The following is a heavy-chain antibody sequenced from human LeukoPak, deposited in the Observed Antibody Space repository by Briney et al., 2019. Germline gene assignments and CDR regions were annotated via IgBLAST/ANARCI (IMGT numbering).Heavy chain of an antibody. Sequence: QPGRSLRLSCAASGFTFSSYGMPWVRQAPGKVLEWVAVISYDGSNKYYADSVKGRFTISRDNSKNTLYLQMNSLRAEDTAVYYCAKGKAGQDAFDIWGQGTMVTVSS. J-gene: IGHJ3*02. V-gene: IGHV3-30*18. CDR3: AKGKAGQDAFDI. CDR2: ISYDGSNK. CDR1: GFTFSSYG.